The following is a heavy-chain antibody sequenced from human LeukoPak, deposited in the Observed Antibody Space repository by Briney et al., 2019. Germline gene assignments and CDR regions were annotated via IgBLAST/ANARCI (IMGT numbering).Heavy chain of an antibody. CDR2: IYYSGST. D-gene: IGHD3-10*01. Sequence: PSETLSLTCTVSGGSISSYYWSWIRQPPGKGLEWIGYIYYSGSTNYNPSLKSRVTISVDTSKNQFSLKLSSVTAADTAVYYCARVVTMVRGVIISYYYYYMDVWGKGTTVTISS. V-gene: IGHV4-59*01. CDR1: GGSISSYY. J-gene: IGHJ6*03. CDR3: ARVVTMVRGVIISYYYYYMDV.